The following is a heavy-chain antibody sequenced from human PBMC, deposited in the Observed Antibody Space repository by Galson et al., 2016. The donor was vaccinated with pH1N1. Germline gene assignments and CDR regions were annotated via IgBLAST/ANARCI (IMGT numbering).Heavy chain of an antibody. V-gene: IGHV3-9*01. D-gene: IGHD6-19*01. J-gene: IGHJ4*02. CDR1: GFTFDDYA. Sequence: SLRLSCAASGFTFDDYAMHWVRQGPGKGLEGVSGISWNSGSIGYADSVKGRFTISRDNAKNSLYLQMNSLRAEDTALYYCAKVAGYFIGWSDYWGQGTLVTVSS. CDR2: ISWNSGSI. CDR3: AKVAGYFIGWSDY.